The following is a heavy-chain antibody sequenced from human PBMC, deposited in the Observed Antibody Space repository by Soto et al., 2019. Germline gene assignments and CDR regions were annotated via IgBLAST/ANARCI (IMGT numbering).Heavy chain of an antibody. CDR2: TTGSGANK. D-gene: IGHD4-17*01. V-gene: IGHV3-23*01. Sequence: EVNLPESGGGLVQPGASLRISCVGSGFTFKNYGMTWVRQAPGKGLEWVSGTTGSGANKHYADSVRGRFTISRDNSKKTLYLEMKSLRVEDTAVYYCAKDGDFGEDGPAEYFEHWGQGTLVTVSS. CDR1: GFTFKNYG. CDR3: AKDGDFGEDGPAEYFEH. J-gene: IGHJ1*01.